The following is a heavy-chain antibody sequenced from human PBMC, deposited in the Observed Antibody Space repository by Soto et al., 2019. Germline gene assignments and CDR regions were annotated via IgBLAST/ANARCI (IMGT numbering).Heavy chain of an antibody. CDR1: GGSISSYY. CDR2: IYYSGST. CDR3: ARRPWDYFDY. J-gene: IGHJ4*02. Sequence: PSETLSLTCTVSGGSISSYYWSWIRQPPGKGLEWIGYIYYSGSTNYNPSLKSRVTISVDTSKNQFSLKLSSVTAADTAVYYCARRPWDYFDYWGQGTLVTVSS. D-gene: IGHD1-26*01. V-gene: IGHV4-59*08.